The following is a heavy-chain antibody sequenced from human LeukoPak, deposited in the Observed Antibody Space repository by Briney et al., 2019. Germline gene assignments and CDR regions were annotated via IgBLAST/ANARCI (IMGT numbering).Heavy chain of an antibody. V-gene: IGHV1-8*01. J-gene: IGHJ4*02. Sequence: ASVKVPCKASGYTFTSYDINWVRQATGQGLEWMGWMNPNSGNTGYAQKFQGRVTMTRNTSISTAYMELSSLRSEDTAVYYCASFLDYYGSGSYHFDYWGQGTLVTVSS. CDR1: GYTFTSYD. CDR3: ASFLDYYGSGSYHFDY. CDR2: MNPNSGNT. D-gene: IGHD3-10*01.